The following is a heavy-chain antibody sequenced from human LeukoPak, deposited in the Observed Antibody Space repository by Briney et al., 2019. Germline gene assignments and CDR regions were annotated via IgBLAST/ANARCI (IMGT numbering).Heavy chain of an antibody. Sequence: ASVKVSCKASGYTFTSYDINWVRQATGQGLEWMGWMNPNSGNTGYAQKFQGRVTITRNTSISTAYMELSSLRSEDTAVYYCARDGRHRYYYDSSGFYGSWFDPWGQGTLVTVSS. CDR3: ARDGRHRYYYDSSGFYGSWFDP. CDR2: MNPNSGNT. D-gene: IGHD3-22*01. J-gene: IGHJ5*02. V-gene: IGHV1-8*03. CDR1: GYTFTSYD.